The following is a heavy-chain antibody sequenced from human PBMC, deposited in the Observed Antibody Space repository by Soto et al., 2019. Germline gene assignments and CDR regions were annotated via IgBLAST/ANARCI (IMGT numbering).Heavy chain of an antibody. V-gene: IGHV1-18*01. J-gene: IGHJ6*03. CDR3: ASLRGDCSSTSCYGNYYYYYMDV. Sequence: QVPLVQSGAEVKKPGASVKVSCKASGYTFTSYGISWVRQAPGQGLEWMGWISAYNGNTNYAQKLQGRVTMTTDTSTSTAYMELRSLRSDDTAVYYCASLRGDCSSTSCYGNYYYYYMDVWGKGTTVTVSS. D-gene: IGHD2-2*01. CDR1: GYTFTSYG. CDR2: ISAYNGNT.